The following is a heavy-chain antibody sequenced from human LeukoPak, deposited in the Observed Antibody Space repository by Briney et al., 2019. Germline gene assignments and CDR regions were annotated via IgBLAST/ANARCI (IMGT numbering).Heavy chain of an antibody. Sequence: SETLSLTCTVSGGSISSSSYYWGWIRQPPGKGLEWIGSLYYSESTYYNPSLKSRVTISVDTSKNQFSLKLSSVTAADTAVYYCALLSGHAGWGQGTLVTVSS. J-gene: IGHJ4*02. CDR3: ALLSGHAG. V-gene: IGHV4-39*01. CDR1: GGSISSSSYY. D-gene: IGHD1-26*01. CDR2: LYYSEST.